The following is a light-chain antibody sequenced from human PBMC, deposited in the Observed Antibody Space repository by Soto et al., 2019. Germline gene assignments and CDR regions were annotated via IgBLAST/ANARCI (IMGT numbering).Light chain of an antibody. Sequence: EIVLTQSPGTLSLSPGERATLSCRASQSVSSNYLAWYQQKPGQAPRLLVYGASIRATGIPDRFSGSGSGTDLTLTISRVAPEDSAVYSCQQYGSSPFTFGPGTRVDIK. CDR1: QSVSSNY. V-gene: IGKV3-20*01. CDR3: QQYGSSPFT. J-gene: IGKJ3*01. CDR2: GAS.